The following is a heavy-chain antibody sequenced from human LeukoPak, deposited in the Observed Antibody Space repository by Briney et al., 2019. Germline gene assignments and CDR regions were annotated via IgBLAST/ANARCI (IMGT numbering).Heavy chain of an antibody. V-gene: IGHV1-2*02. CDR1: GYKFTDDY. D-gene: IGHD3-16*01. Sequence: ASVNVSCKASGYKFTDDYMHWVRQAPGQGLEFLGWINPDSGFTNYAQKFKGRVTMTRDTSISTAYLEVRSLTSDDAAVYYCAPTAEAYTSWWKVWGQGTLVTVS. J-gene: IGHJ4*02. CDR2: INPDSGFT. CDR3: APTAEAYTSWWKV.